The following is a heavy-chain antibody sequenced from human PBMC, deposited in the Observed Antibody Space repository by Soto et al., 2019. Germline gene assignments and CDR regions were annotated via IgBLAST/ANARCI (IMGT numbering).Heavy chain of an antibody. J-gene: IGHJ4*02. Sequence: QVQLQESGPGLVKPSQTLSLTCTVSGGSISSGGYYWSWIRQHPGKGMEWIGYIYYSGSTYYNPTLKSRVSISVDTSKNQFSLKLSSVTAADTAVYYCARDRGSTSYFDYWGQGTLVTVSS. CDR2: IYYSGST. D-gene: IGHD2-2*01. CDR1: GGSISSGGYY. V-gene: IGHV4-31*03. CDR3: ARDRGSTSYFDY.